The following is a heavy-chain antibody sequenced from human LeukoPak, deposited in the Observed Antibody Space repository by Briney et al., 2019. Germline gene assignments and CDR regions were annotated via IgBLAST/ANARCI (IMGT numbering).Heavy chain of an antibody. Sequence: GGSLRLSCVASGLTFSNFWMSWVRQAPGKGLEWVSVIYSGGSTYYADSVKGRFTISRDNSKNTLYLQMNSLRAEDTAVYYCARAPVNYYYGMDVWGQGTTVTVSS. D-gene: IGHD4-17*01. CDR3: ARAPVNYYYGMDV. CDR1: GLTFSNFW. V-gene: IGHV3-53*01. CDR2: IYSGGST. J-gene: IGHJ6*02.